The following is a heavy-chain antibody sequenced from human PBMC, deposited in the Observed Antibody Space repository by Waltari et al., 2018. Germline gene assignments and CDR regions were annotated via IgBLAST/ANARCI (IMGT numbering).Heavy chain of an antibody. CDR3: TTNPPGY. J-gene: IGHJ4*02. Sequence: EVQLVEFGGGLVQSGGSLRLSCADSGSGFWMDWVRQAPGKGLMWVSRVKSDGTSPTYADSVKGRFTVSRDSAKNMLYLQMNSLRAEDTAVYYCTTNPPGYWGQGTLVTVSS. V-gene: IGHV3-74*01. CDR2: VKSDGTSP. CDR1: GSGFW.